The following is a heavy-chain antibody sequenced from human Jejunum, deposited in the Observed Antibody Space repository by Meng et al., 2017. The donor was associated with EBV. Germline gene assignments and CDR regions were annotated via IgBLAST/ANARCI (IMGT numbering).Heavy chain of an antibody. D-gene: IGHD2-21*01. CDR1: EDTSSRYS. CDR2: IIPFFGTT. CDR3: AREEAATYGGYFDC. V-gene: IGHV1-69*01. Sequence: QVQLVQSGAEAKKPGSSVKVSCKASEDTSSRYSISWVRQAPGQGLQWMGGIIPFFGTTNYAQRFQDRVTITADESTSTVYMELGSLGSDDTAIYYCAREEAATYGGYFDCWGQGTLVTVSS. J-gene: IGHJ4*02.